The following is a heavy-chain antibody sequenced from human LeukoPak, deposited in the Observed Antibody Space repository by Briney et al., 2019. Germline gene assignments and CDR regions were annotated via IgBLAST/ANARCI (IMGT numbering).Heavy chain of an antibody. CDR1: GGTFSSYA. J-gene: IGHJ6*02. Sequence: ASVKVSCKASGGTFSSYAISWVRQAPGQGLEWMGGIIPIFGTANYAQKFQGRVTITADESTSTAYMELSSLRSEDTAVYYCARSSGVIPYYYYYGMDVWGQGTTVTVSS. CDR3: ARSSGVIPYYYYYGMDV. V-gene: IGHV1-69*13. D-gene: IGHD3-16*02. CDR2: IIPIFGTA.